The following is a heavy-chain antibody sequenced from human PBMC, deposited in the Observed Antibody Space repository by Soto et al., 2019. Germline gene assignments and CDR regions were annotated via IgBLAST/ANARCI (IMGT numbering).Heavy chain of an antibody. CDR1: GFTFSSYA. J-gene: IGHJ6*02. V-gene: IGHV3-7*03. CDR2: IKQDGSEK. D-gene: IGHD3-16*01. Sequence: GGSLRLSCAASGFTFSSYAINWVRQAPGKGLEWVANIKQDGSEKYYVDSVKGRFTISRDNAKSISTAYLQWSSLKASDSATYYCARQGSNGAYVYFAMDVWGQGTTVTVSS. CDR3: ARQGSNGAYVYFAMDV.